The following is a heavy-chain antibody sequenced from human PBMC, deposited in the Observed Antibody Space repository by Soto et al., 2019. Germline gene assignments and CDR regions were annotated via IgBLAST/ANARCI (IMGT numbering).Heavy chain of an antibody. CDR1: GGSISSSSYY. CDR3: ARLSSSTYYYGMDV. V-gene: IGHV4-39*01. CDR2: IYYSGST. D-gene: IGHD2-2*01. Sequence: QLQLQESGPGLVKPSETLSLTCTVSGGSISSSSYYWGWIRQPPGKGLEWIGSIYYSGSTYYNPSLKSRVTISVDTANNQFSLKLSSVTAADTAVYYCARLSSSTYYYGMDVWGQGTTVTVSS. J-gene: IGHJ6*02.